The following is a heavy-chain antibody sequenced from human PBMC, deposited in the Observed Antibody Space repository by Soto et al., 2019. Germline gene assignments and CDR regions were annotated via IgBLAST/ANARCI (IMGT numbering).Heavy chain of an antibody. D-gene: IGHD1-26*01. V-gene: IGHV3-21*01. J-gene: IGHJ6*02. CDR2: ISSSSSYI. CDR3: ARDDMSGSYYDYYGMDV. Sequence: EVQLVESGGGLAKPGGSLRLSCAASGFTFSSYSMNWVRQAPGKRLEWVSSISSSSSYIYYADSVKGRFTISRDNAKNSLYLKMNSLRAEDTAVYYCARDDMSGSYYDYYGMDVWGQGTAVTVSS. CDR1: GFTFSSYS.